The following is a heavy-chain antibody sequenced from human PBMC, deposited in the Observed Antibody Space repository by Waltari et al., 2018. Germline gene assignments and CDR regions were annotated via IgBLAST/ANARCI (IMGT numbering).Heavy chain of an antibody. Sequence: QVQLVESGGGVVQPGRSLRLSCAASEFTFSSYAMHWVRQAPGKGLEGVAVISYNERNIYYVDSGKGRFTISRDNSKKTLYLQMNSLRPEDTAMYYCVRDFCDRTKCHGMDVWGQGTTVTVSS. J-gene: IGHJ6*02. V-gene: IGHV3-30*04. CDR1: EFTFSSYA. D-gene: IGHD3-22*01. CDR3: VRDFCDRTKCHGMDV. CDR2: ISYNERNI.